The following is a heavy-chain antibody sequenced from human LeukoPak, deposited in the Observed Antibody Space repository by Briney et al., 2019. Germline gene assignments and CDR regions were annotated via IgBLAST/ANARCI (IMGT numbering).Heavy chain of an antibody. CDR3: ARVHYDILTGYSPHFDY. V-gene: IGHV3-11*05. CDR1: GFTFSDYY. CDR2: ISSSSSYT. Sequence: PGGSLRLSCAASGFTFSDYYMSWIRQAQGKGLEWVSYISSSSSYTNYADSVKGRFTISRDNAKNSLYLQMNSLRAEDTAVYYCARVHYDILTGYSPHFDYWGQGTLVTVSS. J-gene: IGHJ4*02. D-gene: IGHD3-9*01.